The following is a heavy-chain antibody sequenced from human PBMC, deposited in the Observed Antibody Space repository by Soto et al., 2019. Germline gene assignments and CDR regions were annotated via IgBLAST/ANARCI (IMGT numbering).Heavy chain of an antibody. V-gene: IGHV4-39*01. CDR3: ARNYDFWSGYYNWFDP. J-gene: IGHJ5*02. D-gene: IGHD3-3*01. Sequence: QLQLQESGPGLVKPSETLSLTCTVSGGSISSSSYYWGWIRQPPGKGLEWIGSIYYSGSTYYNPSLTSRVTISVDTSKNQFSLKLSSVTAADTAVYYCARNYDFWSGYYNWFDPWGQGTLVTVSS. CDR2: IYYSGST. CDR1: GGSISSSSYY.